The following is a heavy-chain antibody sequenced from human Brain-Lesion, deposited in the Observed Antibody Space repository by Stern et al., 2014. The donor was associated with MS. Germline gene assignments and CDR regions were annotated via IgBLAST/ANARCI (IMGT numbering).Heavy chain of an antibody. D-gene: IGHD6-19*01. CDR1: GFSFSTYA. Sequence: EVQLVESGGGLVQPGGSLRLSCAASGFSFSTYAMSWVRQTPGQGLQWVSVISGRGGATSYADSVKGRFTITRDNSKNTLYLQMDSLRADDTAVYYCAKWPHHIAVAGTRYFQHWGQGTLVTVSS. CDR2: ISGRGGAT. CDR3: AKWPHHIAVAGTRYFQH. V-gene: IGHV3-23*04. J-gene: IGHJ1*01.